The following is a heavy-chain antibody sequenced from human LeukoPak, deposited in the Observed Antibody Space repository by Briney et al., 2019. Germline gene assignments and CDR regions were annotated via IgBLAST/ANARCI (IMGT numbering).Heavy chain of an antibody. CDR1: GSSLNTYS. J-gene: IGHJ3*02. CDR3: AREYSSSSGRAFDI. CDR2: ITSSRSTI. V-gene: IGHV3-48*01. Sequence: TGGSLRLSCAASGSSLNTYSMNWVRQAPGKGLEWISYITSSRSTIYYADSVKGRFTISRDNAENSLYLQMNSLRADDTAVYYCAREYSSSSGRAFDIWGQGTMVTVSS. D-gene: IGHD6-6*01.